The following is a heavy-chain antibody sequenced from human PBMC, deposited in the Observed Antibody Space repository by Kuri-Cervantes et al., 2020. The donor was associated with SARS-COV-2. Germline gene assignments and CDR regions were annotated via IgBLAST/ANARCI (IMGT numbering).Heavy chain of an antibody. J-gene: IGHJ3*01. CDR1: AFTFSSYG. CDR2: IWYDGSNK. D-gene: IGHD2-2*01. CDR3: ARDSCSSTSCGHSS. Sequence: GGSLRLSCAASAFTFSSYGMHWVRQAPGKGLEWVAVIWYDGSNKYYADSVKGRFTTSRDNSKNTLYLQMNSLRAEDTAVYYCARDSCSSTSCGHSSWGQGTMVTVSS. V-gene: IGHV3-33*08.